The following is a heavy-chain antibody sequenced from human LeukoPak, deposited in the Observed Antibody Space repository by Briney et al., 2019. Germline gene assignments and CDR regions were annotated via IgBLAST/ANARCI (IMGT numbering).Heavy chain of an antibody. CDR1: GFLFSNYW. J-gene: IGHJ4*02. CDR2: IKPDGTEK. Sequence: SGRSLRLSCAASGFLFSNYWMSWVRQAPGKGLEWVANIKPDGTEKYYVDSLKGRFTISRDNAKNSLYLQMNSLRVEDTAVYYCARGGNSSWDYWGQGALVTVSS. V-gene: IGHV3-7*01. D-gene: IGHD6-6*01. CDR3: ARGGNSSWDY.